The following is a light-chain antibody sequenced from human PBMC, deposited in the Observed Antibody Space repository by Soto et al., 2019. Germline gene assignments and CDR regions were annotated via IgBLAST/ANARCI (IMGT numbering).Light chain of an antibody. CDR3: TSYTSASTPV. CDR2: EAA. CDR1: SDDIGANNY. Sequence: QSALTQPASVSGSPGQSITICCTGTSDDIGANNYVSWYQHHPGKAPKILIYEAANRPSGISHRFSGSKSGNTASLTITGLQAEDEADYFCTSYTSASTPVFGAGTKVTVL. V-gene: IGLV2-14*01. J-gene: IGLJ2*01.